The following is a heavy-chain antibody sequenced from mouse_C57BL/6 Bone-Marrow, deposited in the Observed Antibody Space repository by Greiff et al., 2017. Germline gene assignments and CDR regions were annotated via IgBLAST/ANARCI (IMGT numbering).Heavy chain of an antibody. V-gene: IGHV3-6*01. CDR3: ARWGLLRSAWFAY. Sequence: ESGPGLVKPSQSLSLTCSVTGYSITSGYYWNWIRQFPGNKLEWMGYISYDGSNNYNPSLKNRISITRDTSKNQFFLKLNSVTTEDTATYYCARWGLLRSAWFAYWGQGTLVTVSA. CDR1: GYSITSGYY. J-gene: IGHJ3*01. D-gene: IGHD1-1*01. CDR2: ISYDGSN.